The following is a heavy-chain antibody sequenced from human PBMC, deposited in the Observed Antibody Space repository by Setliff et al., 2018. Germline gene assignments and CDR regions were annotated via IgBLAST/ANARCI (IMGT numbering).Heavy chain of an antibody. CDR1: GGSISNYY. Sequence: SETLSLTCTVSGGSISNYYWSWIRQPAGXXLXXXGXXXXXXXXXXXXSXXXRVTMSVDTSKNQFSLKLSSVTAADTAVYYCARKGISALSGAFDMWGQGTMVTVSS. CDR3: ARKGISALSGAFDM. CDR2: XXXXXXX. V-gene: IGHV4-4*07. D-gene: IGHD1-26*01. J-gene: IGHJ3*02.